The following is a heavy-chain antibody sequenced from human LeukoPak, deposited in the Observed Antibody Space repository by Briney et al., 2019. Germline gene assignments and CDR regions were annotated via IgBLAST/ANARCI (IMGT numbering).Heavy chain of an antibody. CDR3: AKGPAVVAAIQLDY. D-gene: IGHD2-15*01. J-gene: IGHJ4*02. CDR1: XFTFSSYA. V-gene: IGHV3-23*01. Sequence: TGGSLRLSCAASXFTFSSYAMSWVRQAPXXXXXWVSAISGGGGNTYYADSVKGRFTISRDKSKNTLYLHMNSLRAEDTAVYYCAKGPAVVAAIQLDYWGQGTLVTVSS. CDR2: ISGGGGNT.